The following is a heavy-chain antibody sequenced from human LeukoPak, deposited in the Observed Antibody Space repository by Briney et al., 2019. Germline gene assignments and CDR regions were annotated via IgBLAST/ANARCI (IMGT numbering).Heavy chain of an antibody. CDR1: GLTFFSSA. CDR3: AKVPGTNWYGGYFFDY. CDR2: ISSGDIT. V-gene: IGHV3-23*01. D-gene: IGHD6-13*01. Sequence: GGSLRLSCAASGLTFFSSAMSWVRQAPGKGQEWVSTISSGDITYYADSVKGRFTISRDNSKNTLHLQMSNLRAEDTAVYYCAKVPGTNWYGGYFFDYWGQGTLVTVSS. J-gene: IGHJ4*02.